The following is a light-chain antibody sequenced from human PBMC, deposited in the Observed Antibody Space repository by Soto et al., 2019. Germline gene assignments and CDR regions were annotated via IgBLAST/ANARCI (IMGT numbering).Light chain of an antibody. V-gene: IGKV1-9*01. Sequence: DIQLTQSPSFLSASIGVRVTITCRASQDFSNFLAWYQQKPGRAPKLLMYDASTLQSGVPSRFSGSGSGTEFTLTISSLQPEDFATYYCQQLYSFPLTFGGGTKVEIK. CDR1: QDFSNF. J-gene: IGKJ4*01. CDR3: QQLYSFPLT. CDR2: DAS.